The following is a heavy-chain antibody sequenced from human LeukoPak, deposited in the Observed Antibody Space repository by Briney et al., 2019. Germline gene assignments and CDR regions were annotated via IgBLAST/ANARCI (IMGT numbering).Heavy chain of an antibody. CDR1: GYIFTSYW. D-gene: IGHD6-19*01. CDR2: IYPGDSDT. CDR3: ASTVADDAFDI. J-gene: IGHJ3*02. V-gene: IGHV5-51*01. Sequence: GESLKISCKGSGYIFTSYWNGWVRQMPGKGLEWMGIIYPGDSDTRYSPSFQGQVTISADKSISTAYLQWSSLKASDTAMYYCASTVADDAFDIWGQRTMVTVSS.